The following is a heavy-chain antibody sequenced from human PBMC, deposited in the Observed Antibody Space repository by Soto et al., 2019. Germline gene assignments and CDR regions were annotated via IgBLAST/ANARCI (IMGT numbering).Heavy chain of an antibody. CDR2: TYQSGSA. V-gene: IGHV4-30-2*06. Sequence: SLTCTVSGGSITSGGYSWTWIRQSPGKGLEWIGYTYQSGSAYYNPSLKSRVTISVDRSKNQFSLNLTSVTAADTAVYYCARDYYGMDVWGQGTTVTSP. J-gene: IGHJ6*02. CDR1: GGSITSGGYS. CDR3: ARDYYGMDV.